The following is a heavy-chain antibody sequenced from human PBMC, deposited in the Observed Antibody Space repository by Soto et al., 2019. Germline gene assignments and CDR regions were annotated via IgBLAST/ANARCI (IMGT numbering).Heavy chain of an antibody. CDR3: ARGLWGYCGVDCYPLDV. D-gene: IGHD2-21*02. Sequence: QVRLQESGPDLLNPSGTLSLTCTVSVASITRYLWSCVRHSPGKGLDWFGYFYNTGSTICNPSLKSRVAISVVTSKNQFSLQMNSVSAADTAVYYYARGLWGYCGVDCYPLDVWGQGPKVTVSS. V-gene: IGHV4-59*01. J-gene: IGHJ6*02. CDR2: FYNTGST. CDR1: VASITRYL.